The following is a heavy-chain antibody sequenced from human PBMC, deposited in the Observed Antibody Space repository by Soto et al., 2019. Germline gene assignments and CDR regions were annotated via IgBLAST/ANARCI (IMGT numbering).Heavy chain of an antibody. CDR2: IYYSGST. CDR1: GDSITSYY. J-gene: IGHJ4*02. Sequence: QVQLQESGPGLVMPSETLSLTCTVSGDSITSYYWSWIRQPPGKGLEWIGYIYYSGSTNYRSSLKSRVTISADTSKNQFSLKLSSVTAADTAVYYCARWDHVSGYLDYWGQGTLVTVSS. CDR3: ARWDHVSGYLDY. V-gene: IGHV4-59*01. D-gene: IGHD3-16*01.